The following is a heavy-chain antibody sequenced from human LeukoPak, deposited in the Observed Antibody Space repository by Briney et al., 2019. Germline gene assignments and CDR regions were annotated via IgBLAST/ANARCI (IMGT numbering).Heavy chain of an antibody. CDR2: ISDSSAM. Sequence: GSLRLSCAASGFTFSTYSMKWVRQAPGKGLEWVSYISDSSAMYYADSVRGRFTISRENDKNSLFLQMNSLRAEDTAVYYCARGGLWSFDMWGQGTMVTVSS. J-gene: IGHJ3*02. V-gene: IGHV3-48*01. CDR3: ARGGLWSFDM. CDR1: GFTFSTYS. D-gene: IGHD2-21*01.